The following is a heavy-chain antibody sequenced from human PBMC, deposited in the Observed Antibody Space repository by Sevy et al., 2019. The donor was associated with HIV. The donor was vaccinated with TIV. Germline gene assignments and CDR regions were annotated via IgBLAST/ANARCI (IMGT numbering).Heavy chain of an antibody. CDR3: ARHAPRRLQSGWFDP. CDR2: IYYSGST. J-gene: IGHJ5*02. CDR1: GGSISSSSYY. V-gene: IGHV4-39*01. Sequence: SETLSLTCTVSGGSISSSSYYWGWIRQPPGKGLEWIGSIYYSGSTYYNPSLKGRVTISVDTSKNQFSLKLSPVTAADTAVYYCARHAPRRLQSGWFDPWGQGTLVTVSS. D-gene: IGHD3-16*01.